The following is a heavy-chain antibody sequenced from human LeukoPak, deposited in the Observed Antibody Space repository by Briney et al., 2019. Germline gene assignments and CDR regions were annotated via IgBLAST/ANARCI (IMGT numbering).Heavy chain of an antibody. J-gene: IGHJ5*02. V-gene: IGHV4-30-4*07. CDR2: IYYSGST. D-gene: IGHD3-22*01. CDR1: GGSISSGGYS. CDR3: ARRGFTMIVNRGSWFDP. Sequence: SETLSLTCAVSGGSISSGGYSWSWIRQPPGKGLEWIGYIYYSGSTYYNPSLKSRVTISVDTSKNQFSLKLSSVTAADTAVYYCARRGFTMIVNRGSWFDPWGQGTLVTVSS.